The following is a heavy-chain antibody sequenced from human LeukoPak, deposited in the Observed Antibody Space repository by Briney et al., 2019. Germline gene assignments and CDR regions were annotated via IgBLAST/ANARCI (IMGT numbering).Heavy chain of an antibody. V-gene: IGHV1-2*02. CDR3: ARELIEDQIWFDP. CDR2: LNPHSGVT. CDR1: GYTFTDYF. D-gene: IGHD2/OR15-2a*01. J-gene: IGHJ5*02. Sequence: GASVKVSCKASGYTFTDYFIHWVRQAPGQGLEWMGWLNPHSGVTKYAQKFQGRVTMTRDTSISTAYMDLSGLKSDDTAVYFCARELIEDQIWFDPWGQGTLVTVSS.